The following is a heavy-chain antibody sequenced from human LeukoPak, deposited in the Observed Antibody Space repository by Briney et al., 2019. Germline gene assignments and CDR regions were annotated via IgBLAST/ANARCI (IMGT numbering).Heavy chain of an antibody. Sequence: GAPVKVSCKASGYTFTTYHMHWVRQAPGQGLEWMGMINPSGGITSYAQRFQGRVTMTRDTSTSTVYMDLSSLRSDDTAVYYCARVPGVAAWGSGGRPLDYWGQGTLVTVSS. J-gene: IGHJ4*02. CDR3: ARVPGVAAWGSGGRPLDY. V-gene: IGHV1-46*01. CDR1: GYTFTTYH. D-gene: IGHD3-16*01. CDR2: INPSGGIT.